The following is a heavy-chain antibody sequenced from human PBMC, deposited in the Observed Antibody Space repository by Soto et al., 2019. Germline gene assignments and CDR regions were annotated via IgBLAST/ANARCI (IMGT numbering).Heavy chain of an antibody. D-gene: IGHD3-10*01. V-gene: IGHV3-33*01. Sequence: QVQLVESGGGVVQPGRSLRLSCAASGFTFSSYGMQWVRQAPGKGLEWVAVIWYDGSKKYYADSVKGRFTISRDNSKNTLYLQMTSLRAEDTAVYYCGAGAYFFDYWGQGTLVTVSS. CDR1: GFTFSSYG. J-gene: IGHJ4*02. CDR3: GAGAYFFDY. CDR2: IWYDGSKK.